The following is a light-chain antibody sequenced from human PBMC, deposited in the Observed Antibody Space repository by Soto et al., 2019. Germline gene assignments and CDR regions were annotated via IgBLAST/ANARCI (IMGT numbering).Light chain of an antibody. CDR3: QQYNNWPIT. J-gene: IGKJ5*01. CDR2: GAS. Sequence: EIVRTQSPATLSVSPGERATLSCRASQSVSSNLAWYQQKPGQAPRLLIYGASTRATGIPARFSGSGSGTEFTLTISSLQSEDFAVYYCQQYNNWPITFGQRTRLEI. V-gene: IGKV3-15*01. CDR1: QSVSSN.